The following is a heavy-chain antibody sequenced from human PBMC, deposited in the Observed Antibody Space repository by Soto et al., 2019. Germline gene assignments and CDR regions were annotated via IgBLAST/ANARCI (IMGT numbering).Heavy chain of an antibody. D-gene: IGHD2-8*01. Sequence: QVQLVQSGAEVKKPGASVKVSCKASGYTFTSYYMHWVRQAPGQGLEWMGIINPSGGSTSYAQKFQGTVTMTRDTSTSTVYMRLSSLRSEDTAVYYCARQARYCTNGVCSAYGMDVWGQGTTVTVSS. CDR1: GYTFTSYY. V-gene: IGHV1-46*01. CDR2: INPSGGST. CDR3: ARQARYCTNGVCSAYGMDV. J-gene: IGHJ6*02.